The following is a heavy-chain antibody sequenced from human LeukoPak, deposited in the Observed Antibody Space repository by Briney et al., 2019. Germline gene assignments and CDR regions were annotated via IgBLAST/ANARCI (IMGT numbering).Heavy chain of an antibody. Sequence: GGSLRLSCEASGFSFNKYWMHWVRQAPGKGLEWVSVIYSGGSTYYADSVKGRFTISRDKSKNTVYLQMNSLRFEDTAMYYCARNWFDPWGQGTLVTVSS. J-gene: IGHJ5*02. V-gene: IGHV3-53*05. CDR2: IYSGGST. CDR1: GFSFNKYW. CDR3: ARNWFDP.